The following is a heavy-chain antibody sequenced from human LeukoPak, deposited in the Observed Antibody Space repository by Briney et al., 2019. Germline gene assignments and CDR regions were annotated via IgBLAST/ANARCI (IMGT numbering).Heavy chain of an antibody. J-gene: IGHJ6*03. CDR1: GFTFSSYG. Sequence: GGSLRLSCAASGFTFSSYGMHWVRQAPGKGLEWVAVIWYDGNNKYYADSVKGRFTISRDNSINTLYLQMNSLRADDTAVYYCAKAMGYYESYMDVWGKGTTVTVSS. V-gene: IGHV3-33*06. D-gene: IGHD3-22*01. CDR3: AKAMGYYESYMDV. CDR2: IWYDGNNK.